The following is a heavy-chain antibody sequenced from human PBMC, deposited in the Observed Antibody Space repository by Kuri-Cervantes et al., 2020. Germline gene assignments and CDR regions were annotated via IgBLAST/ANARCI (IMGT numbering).Heavy chain of an antibody. CDR2: ISAYDGNT. CDR3: AISPSVEKYYFDY. CDR1: GYTFTSYG. V-gene: IGHV1-18*01. D-gene: IGHD2-15*01. J-gene: IGHJ4*02. Sequence: ASVKVSCKASGYTFTSYGISWVRQAPGQGLEWMGWISAYDGNTNYAQKLQGRVTITTDESTSTAYMELSSLRSEDTAVYYCAISPSVEKYYFDYWGQGTLVTVSS.